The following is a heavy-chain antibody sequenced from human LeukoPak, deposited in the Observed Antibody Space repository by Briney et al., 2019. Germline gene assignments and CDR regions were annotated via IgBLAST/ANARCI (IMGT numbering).Heavy chain of an antibody. CDR2: ISGSGGST. V-gene: IGHV3-23*01. CDR1: GFTFSSYA. D-gene: IGHD3-22*01. J-gene: IGHJ4*02. Sequence: GGSLRLSCADSGFTFSSYAMSWVRQAPGKGLEWVSAISGSGGSTYYADSVKGRFTISRDNSKNTLYLQMNSLRAEDTAVYYCAKAYDRYYYDSSGYPRPVDYWGQGTLVTVSS. CDR3: AKAYDRYYYDSSGYPRPVDY.